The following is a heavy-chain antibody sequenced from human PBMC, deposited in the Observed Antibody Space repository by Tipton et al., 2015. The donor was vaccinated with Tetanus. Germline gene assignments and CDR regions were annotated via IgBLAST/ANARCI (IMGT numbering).Heavy chain of an antibody. D-gene: IGHD6-19*01. CDR2: IKQDGSEK. Sequence: SLRLSCAASGFTFSSYWMSWVRQAPGKGLEWVANIKQDGSEKYYVDSVKGRFTISRDNAKNSLYLQMNSLRAEDTAVYYCARDRDVKRVYSSGWYGEDFDYWGQGTLVTVSS. J-gene: IGHJ4*02. V-gene: IGHV3-7*01. CDR1: GFTFSSYW. CDR3: ARDRDVKRVYSSGWYGEDFDY.